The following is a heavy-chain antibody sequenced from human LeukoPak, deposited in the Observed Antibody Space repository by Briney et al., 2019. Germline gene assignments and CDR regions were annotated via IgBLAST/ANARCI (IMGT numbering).Heavy chain of an antibody. V-gene: IGHV3-23*01. CDR1: GFTFSSYA. CDR2: ISGSANTT. D-gene: IGHD3-16*02. Sequence: GGFLRLSCAASGFTFSSYAMSWVRQAPGKGLEWVSAISGSANTTYYADSVKGRFTISRDNAKNSLYLQMNSLRAEDTAVYYCAREAMITFGGVIPYYFDYWGQGTLVTVSS. CDR3: AREAMITFGGVIPYYFDY. J-gene: IGHJ4*02.